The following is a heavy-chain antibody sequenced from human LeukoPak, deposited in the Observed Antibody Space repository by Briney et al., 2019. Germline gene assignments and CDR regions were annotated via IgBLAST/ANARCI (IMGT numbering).Heavy chain of an antibody. CDR2: ISNSGGRT. CDR3: AKGSGNGYGSGPFDY. J-gene: IGHJ4*02. D-gene: IGHD3-10*01. CDR1: GFTFSSYA. V-gene: IGHV3-23*01. Sequence: GGSLRLSCAASGFTFSSYAMSWVRQAPGKGLEWVSSISNSGGRTYYADSVKGRFTISRGNSKNTLYLQMNSLRAEDTAIYFRAKGSGNGYGSGPFDYWGQGTLVTVSS.